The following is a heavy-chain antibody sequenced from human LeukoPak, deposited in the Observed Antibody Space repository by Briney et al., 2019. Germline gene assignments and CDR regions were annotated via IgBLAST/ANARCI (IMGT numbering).Heavy chain of an antibody. D-gene: IGHD2-15*01. CDR3: ASAPYCSGGSCYFGY. CDR1: GGSFSGYY. V-gene: IGHV4-34*01. CDR2: INHSGST. Sequence: PSETLSLTCAVYGGSFSGYYWSWIRQPPGKGLEWIGEINHSGSTNYNPSLKSRATISADTSKNQFSLKLSSVTAADTAVYYSASAPYCSGGSCYFGYWGQGTLVTVSS. J-gene: IGHJ4*02.